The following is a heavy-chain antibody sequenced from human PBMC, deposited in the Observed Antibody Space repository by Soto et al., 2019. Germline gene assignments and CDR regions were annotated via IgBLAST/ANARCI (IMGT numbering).Heavy chain of an antibody. CDR1: GYSFDSYA. J-gene: IGHJ3*01. CDR2: IGSGDT. Sequence: QVQLVQSGATQEKPGASVKVSCEAFGYSFDSYAYSWVRQAPGQGLEWMGRIGSGDTNYAQKLQGRVTMTTDTSTNTAYMELRSLRSDDTALYYFARENDPYGFDLWGQGTMVTVSS. V-gene: IGHV1-18*01. CDR3: ARENDPYGFDL.